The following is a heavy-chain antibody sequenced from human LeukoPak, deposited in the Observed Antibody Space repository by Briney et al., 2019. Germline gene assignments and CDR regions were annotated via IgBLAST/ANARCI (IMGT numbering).Heavy chain of an antibody. CDR2: INPNSGGT. CDR3: ARDTIFGVVANWFDP. CDR1: GGTFSNSA. V-gene: IGHV1-2*02. Sequence: ASVKVSCKASGGTFSNSAISWVRQAPGQGLEWMGWINPNSGGTNYAQKFQGRVTMTRDTSISTAYMELSRLRSDDTAVYYCARDTIFGVVANWFDPWGQGTLVTVSS. D-gene: IGHD3-3*01. J-gene: IGHJ5*02.